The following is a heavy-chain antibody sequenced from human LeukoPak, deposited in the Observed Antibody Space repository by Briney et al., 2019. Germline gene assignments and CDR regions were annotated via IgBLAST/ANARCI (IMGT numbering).Heavy chain of an antibody. D-gene: IGHD6-6*01. V-gene: IGHV3-9*01. J-gene: IGHJ4*02. Sequence: GGSLRLSCAASGFTFDDYAMHWVRQVPGKGLEWVSGISWKSGSIGYADSVKGRFTISRDNAKNSLYLQMSSLRGEDTALYYCAKDRKSRYSSSSGDFDYWGQGTLVTVSS. CDR1: GFTFDDYA. CDR2: ISWKSGSI. CDR3: AKDRKSRYSSSSGDFDY.